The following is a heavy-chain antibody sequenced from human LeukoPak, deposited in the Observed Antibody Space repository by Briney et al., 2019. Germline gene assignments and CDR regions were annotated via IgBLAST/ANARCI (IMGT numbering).Heavy chain of an antibody. D-gene: IGHD2-2*01. Sequence: ASVKVSCKASGYTFTDYYMHWVRQAPGQVFEWMGWINPNDGDTYYAQKFQDRVTMTRDTSISTAHMEVSRLRSDDTAVYYCARANFLYCSSTSCHFDYWGQGTLVTVSS. V-gene: IGHV1-2*02. CDR1: GYTFTDYY. J-gene: IGHJ4*02. CDR2: INPNDGDT. CDR3: ARANFLYCSSTSCHFDY.